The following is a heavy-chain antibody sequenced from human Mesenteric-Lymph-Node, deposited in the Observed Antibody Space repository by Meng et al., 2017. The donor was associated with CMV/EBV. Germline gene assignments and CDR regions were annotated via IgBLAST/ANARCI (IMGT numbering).Heavy chain of an antibody. V-gene: IGHV3-21*01. Sequence: GGSLRLSCAASGFTFGTYTMNWVRQAPGKGLEWVSCISSSSTYIYYADSVNGRFTISRDNAKDSLYLQMNSLRAEDTARYYCVRDPHCGGDCYPPGMDVWGQGTTVTVSS. CDR1: GFTFGTYT. CDR3: VRDPHCGGDCYPPGMDV. D-gene: IGHD2-21*01. CDR2: ISSSSTYI. J-gene: IGHJ6*02.